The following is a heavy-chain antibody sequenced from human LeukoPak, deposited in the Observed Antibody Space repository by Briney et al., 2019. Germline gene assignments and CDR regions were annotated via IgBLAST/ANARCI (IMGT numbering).Heavy chain of an antibody. CDR3: ARNDYDFWSGYDY. V-gene: IGHV4-59*12. D-gene: IGHD3-3*01. J-gene: IGHJ4*02. Sequence: SETLSLTCTVSGGSISSYYWSWIRQPPGKGLEWIGYIYHSGSTYYNPSLKSRVTISVDRPKNQFSLKLSSVTAADTAVYYCARNDYDFWSGYDYWGQGTLVTVSS. CDR2: IYHSGST. CDR1: GGSISSYY.